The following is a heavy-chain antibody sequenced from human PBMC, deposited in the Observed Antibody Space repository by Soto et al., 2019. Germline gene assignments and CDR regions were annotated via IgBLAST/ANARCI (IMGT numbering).Heavy chain of an antibody. CDR2: IDPSDSYT. Sequence: PGESLKISCKGSGYSFTSYWISWVRQMPGKGLEWMGRIDPSDSYTNYSPSFQSHVTISADKSIRTDYLQWSSLKASDTAMYYCSRWRLCPQLILEWLAYHYGMDVWGQGTTVTVSS. D-gene: IGHD3-3*01. V-gene: IGHV5-10-1*01. CDR1: GYSFTSYW. CDR3: SRWRLCPQLILEWLAYHYGMDV. J-gene: IGHJ6*02.